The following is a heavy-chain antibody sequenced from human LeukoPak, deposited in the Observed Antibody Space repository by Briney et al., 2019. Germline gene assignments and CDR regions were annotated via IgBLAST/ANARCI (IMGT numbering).Heavy chain of an antibody. D-gene: IGHD6-19*01. CDR1: GYTFTSYD. CDR2: INPDSGGT. CDR3: ARGGSGWSTPYGY. V-gene: IGHV1-2*02. J-gene: IGHJ4*02. Sequence: GASVKVSCKPSGYTFTSYDINWVRQATGQGLEWMGWINPDSGGTNYAQKFQGRVTMARDTSISTAYMELSRLRSDDTAVFYCARGGSGWSTPYGYWGQGTLVTVSS.